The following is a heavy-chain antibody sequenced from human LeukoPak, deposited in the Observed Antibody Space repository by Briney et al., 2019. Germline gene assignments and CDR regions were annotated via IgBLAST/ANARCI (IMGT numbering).Heavy chain of an antibody. J-gene: IGHJ4*02. D-gene: IGHD2-2*01. CDR3: ACYDCGDY. Sequence: ASVKVSCKASGYTFTSYAMNWVRQVPGQGLEWMGWINTNTGSPTYAQAFTGRFVFFLDTSVSTAYLQISSLKTEDTAVYYCACYDCGDYWGQGTLVTVSS. CDR2: INTNTGSP. CDR1: GYTFTSYA. V-gene: IGHV7-4-1*02.